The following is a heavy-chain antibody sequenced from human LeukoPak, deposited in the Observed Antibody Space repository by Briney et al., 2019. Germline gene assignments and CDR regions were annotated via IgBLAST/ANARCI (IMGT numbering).Heavy chain of an antibody. D-gene: IGHD3-10*01. J-gene: IGHJ6*02. Sequence: ETLSLTCTVSGGSISSYYWSWIRQPPGKGLEWIGYIYYSGSTNYNPSLKSRVTISVDTSKNQFSLKLSSVTAADTAVYYCARLTMVRGVSYYYGMDVWGQGTTVTVSS. CDR2: IYYSGST. V-gene: IGHV4-59*08. CDR1: GGSISSYY. CDR3: ARLTMVRGVSYYYGMDV.